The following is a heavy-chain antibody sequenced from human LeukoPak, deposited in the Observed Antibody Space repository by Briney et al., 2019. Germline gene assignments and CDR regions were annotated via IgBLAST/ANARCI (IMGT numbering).Heavy chain of an antibody. V-gene: IGHV3-66*01. CDR2: YTLGNT. J-gene: IGHJ4*02. Sequence: GGSLRLSCAASGFTVSTNYMTWIRQAPGKGLERVSVYTLGNTNYADSVRGRFTTSRDNSKNTLYLQMNSLSAEDTAVYYCARDRYYDSSGYYYGGGYWGQGTLVTVSS. D-gene: IGHD3-22*01. CDR1: GFTVSTNY. CDR3: ARDRYYDSSGYYYGGGY.